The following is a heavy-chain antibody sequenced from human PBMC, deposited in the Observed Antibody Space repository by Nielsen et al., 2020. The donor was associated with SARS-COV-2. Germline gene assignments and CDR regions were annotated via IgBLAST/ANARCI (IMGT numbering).Heavy chain of an antibody. D-gene: IGHD5-24*01. CDR1: GFTFSSYD. J-gene: IGHJ4*02. CDR3: ARDRDGFNYGYLDY. Sequence: GGSLRLSCAASGFTFSSYDIQWVRQAPGKGLDWVALISSDGSNQYYADSVKGRFTLSRDSSKKTAYLQMNSLRAEDTAVYYCARDRDGFNYGYLDYWGQGTLVTVSP. V-gene: IGHV3-30*03. CDR2: ISSDGSNQ.